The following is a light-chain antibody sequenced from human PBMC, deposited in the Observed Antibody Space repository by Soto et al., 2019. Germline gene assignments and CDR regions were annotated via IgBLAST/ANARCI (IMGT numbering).Light chain of an antibody. V-gene: IGLV2-14*01. CDR2: DVS. CDR1: SSDVGGYKY. J-gene: IGLJ2*01. Sequence: QSALTQPASVSGSPGQSITISCTGTSSDVGGYKYISWYQQDPGKAPKLMIYDVSNRPSGVSNRFSGSTSGNTASLTISGLQAEDEADYFCSSLTTSNTVVFGGGTKLTVL. CDR3: SSLTTSNTVV.